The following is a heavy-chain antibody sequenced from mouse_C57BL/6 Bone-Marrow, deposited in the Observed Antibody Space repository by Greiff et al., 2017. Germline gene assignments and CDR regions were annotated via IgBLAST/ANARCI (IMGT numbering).Heavy chain of an antibody. Sequence: EVQVVESGGGLVKPGGSLKLSCAASGFTFSSYTMSWVRQTPEKRLEWVATISGGGGNTYYPDSVKGRFTISRDTAKNTLYLQMSSLRSEDTALYYCARNLITTVVPFAYWGQGTLVTVSA. V-gene: IGHV5-9*01. D-gene: IGHD1-1*01. CDR2: ISGGGGNT. CDR3: ARNLITTVVPFAY. CDR1: GFTFSSYT. J-gene: IGHJ3*01.